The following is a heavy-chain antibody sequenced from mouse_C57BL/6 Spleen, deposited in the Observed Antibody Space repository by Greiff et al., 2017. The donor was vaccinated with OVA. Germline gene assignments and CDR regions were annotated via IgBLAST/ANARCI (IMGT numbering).Heavy chain of an antibody. Sequence: VQLKQSGAELVKPGASVKLSCTASGFNIKDYYMHWVKQRTEQGLEWIGRIDPEDGDTKSAPNFQGKATITADTSYNTAYLQLGSLTSEYTAVDYCAREPCGGYVDDWGKGTTLTVSS. CDR1: GFNIKDYY. J-gene: IGHJ1*03. CDR3: AREPCGGYVDD. V-gene: IGHV14-2*01. CDR2: IDPEDGDT.